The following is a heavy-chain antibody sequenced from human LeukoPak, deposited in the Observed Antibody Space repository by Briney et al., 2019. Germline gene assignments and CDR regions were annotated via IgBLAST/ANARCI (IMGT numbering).Heavy chain of an antibody. D-gene: IGHD3-10*02. Sequence: GGSLRLSCAASGFTFRSYGMHWVRQAPGKGREWVAYIQNDGSNEQYADSVKGRFTISRDNAKNSLYLQMNSLRAEDTAVYYCAELGITMIGGVWGKGTTVTISS. CDR1: GFTFRSYG. CDR2: IQNDGSNE. CDR3: AELGITMIGGV. V-gene: IGHV3-30*02. J-gene: IGHJ6*04.